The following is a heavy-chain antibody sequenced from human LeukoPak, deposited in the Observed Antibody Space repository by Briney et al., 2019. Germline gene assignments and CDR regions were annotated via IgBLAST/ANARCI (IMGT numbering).Heavy chain of an antibody. CDR1: GFTFSNAW. V-gene: IGHV3-15*01. Sequence: GGSLRLSCAASGFTFSNAWMSWVRQAPGKGLEWVGRIKSKTDGGTTDYAAPVKGRFTISRDDSKNTLYLQMNSLKTEDTAVYYCTTGYDFWSGYYWWGQGTLVTVSS. CDR3: TTGYDFWSGYYW. D-gene: IGHD3-3*01. J-gene: IGHJ4*02. CDR2: IKSKTDGGTT.